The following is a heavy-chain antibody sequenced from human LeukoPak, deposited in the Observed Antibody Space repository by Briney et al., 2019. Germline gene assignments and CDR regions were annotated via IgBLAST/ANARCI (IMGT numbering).Heavy chain of an antibody. CDR3: ARDRITIFGVARGYFDY. CDR1: GFTFTTYA. J-gene: IGHJ4*02. D-gene: IGHD3-3*01. CDR2: INDSGGST. V-gene: IGHV3-23*01. Sequence: GGSLRLSCAASGFTFTTYAMNWVRQAPGKGLEWVSTINDSGGSTYYADSVKGRFTISRDNSKNTLYLQMNSLRAEDTAVYYCARDRITIFGVARGYFDYWGQGTLVTVSS.